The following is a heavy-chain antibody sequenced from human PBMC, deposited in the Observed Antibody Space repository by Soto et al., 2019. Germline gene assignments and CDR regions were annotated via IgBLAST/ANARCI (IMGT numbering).Heavy chain of an antibody. V-gene: IGHV3-48*01. D-gene: IGHD2-15*01. Sequence: EVQLVESGGGLVQPGGSLRLSCEASGFTFSSYSMNWVRQAPGKGLEWVSYISSSSSTIYYADSVKGRFTISRDNAKNSLYLQMNSPRAEDTAVYYCARDKGRSPLDYWGQGTLVTVSS. J-gene: IGHJ4*02. CDR2: ISSSSSTI. CDR1: GFTFSSYS. CDR3: ARDKGRSPLDY.